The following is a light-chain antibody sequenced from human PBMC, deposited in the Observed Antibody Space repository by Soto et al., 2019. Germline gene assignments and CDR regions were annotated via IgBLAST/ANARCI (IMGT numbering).Light chain of an antibody. Sequence: QSALTQPASVSGSPGQSITISCTGTNSDVGGYNFVSWYQQHPGKAPKLMIYDVSNRPSGVSNLFSGSKSGNTASLNISGLQAEDEADYYCSSYTSSSIPYVFGIGTKLTVL. CDR1: NSDVGGYNF. CDR3: SSYTSSSIPYV. V-gene: IGLV2-14*01. CDR2: DVS. J-gene: IGLJ1*01.